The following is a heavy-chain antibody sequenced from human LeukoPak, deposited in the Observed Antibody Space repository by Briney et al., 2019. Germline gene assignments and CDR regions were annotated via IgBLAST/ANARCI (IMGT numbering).Heavy chain of an antibody. CDR2: INPNSGGT. Sequence: ASVKVSCKASGYTFTGYYMHWVRQAPGQGLEWMGWINPNSGGTNYAQKFQGRVTMTRDTSISTAYMELSRLRSDDTAVYYCARDGSGYDSNYYYYGMDVWGQGTTVTVSS. CDR1: GYTFTGYY. V-gene: IGHV1-2*02. D-gene: IGHD5-12*01. CDR3: ARDGSGYDSNYYYYGMDV. J-gene: IGHJ6*02.